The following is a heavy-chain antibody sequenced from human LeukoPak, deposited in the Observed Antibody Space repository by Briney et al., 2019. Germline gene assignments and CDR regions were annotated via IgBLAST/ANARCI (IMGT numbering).Heavy chain of an antibody. Sequence: GGSLRPSCAASGFTFSSYSMNWVRQAPGKGLEWVSSISSSSSYIYYADSVKGRFTITRDNAKNSLYLQMNSLRAEDTAVYYCAREWGAVYDSSGYYPDYWGQGTLVTVSS. CDR2: ISSSSSYI. D-gene: IGHD3-22*01. V-gene: IGHV3-21*01. J-gene: IGHJ4*02. CDR1: GFTFSSYS. CDR3: AREWGAVYDSSGYYPDY.